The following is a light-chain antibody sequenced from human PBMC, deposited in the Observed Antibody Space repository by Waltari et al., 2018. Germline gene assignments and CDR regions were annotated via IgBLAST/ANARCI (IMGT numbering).Light chain of an antibody. CDR3: QSYDITLSAWV. Sequence: QSVLTQPPSVSGAPGPSATISCPGTTSNLGTRYAVPWYQQLPGTAPKPPTYANPHRPSGVPDRFSGSKSGTSASLAITGLQPEDEADYYCQSYDITLSAWVFGGGTRLTVL. CDR2: ANP. V-gene: IGLV1-40*01. J-gene: IGLJ3*02. CDR1: TSNLGTRYA.